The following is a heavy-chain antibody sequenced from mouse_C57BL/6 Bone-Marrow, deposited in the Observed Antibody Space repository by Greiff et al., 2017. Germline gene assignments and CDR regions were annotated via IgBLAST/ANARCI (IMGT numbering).Heavy chain of an antibody. Sequence: VQLQQSGPGLVQPSQSLSITCTVSGFSLTSYGVHWVRQSPGKGLEWLGVIWRGGSTDYNAAFMSRLSITKDNSKSQVFFKMNSLQADDTAIYYCAKNSGNTFYYAMDYWGQGTSVTVSS. D-gene: IGHD1-3*01. J-gene: IGHJ4*01. CDR1: GFSLTSYG. CDR3: AKNSGNTFYYAMDY. V-gene: IGHV2-5*01. CDR2: IWRGGST.